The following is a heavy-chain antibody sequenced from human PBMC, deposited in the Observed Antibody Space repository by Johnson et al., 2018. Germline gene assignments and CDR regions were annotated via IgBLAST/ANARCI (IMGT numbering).Heavy chain of an antibody. CDR1: GYTFASYD. Sequence: VQLVESGAEVKKPGASXKVSCKASGYTFASYDINWVRQATRQGLEWMGWLNPNSGNTGEAQKFQGSVTMTRNTSIGPAYMERSSLRSDDTAVYYCARGFRDSSGKEYFQHWGQGTVITVSS. D-gene: IGHD3-22*01. CDR2: LNPNSGNT. V-gene: IGHV1-8*01. J-gene: IGHJ1*01. CDR3: ARGFRDSSGKEYFQH.